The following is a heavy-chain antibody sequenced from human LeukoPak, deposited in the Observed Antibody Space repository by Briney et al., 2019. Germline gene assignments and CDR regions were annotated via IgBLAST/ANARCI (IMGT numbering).Heavy chain of an antibody. CDR2: IDYSGST. Sequence: SETLSLXCTVSGGSISSYFWNWIRQPPGKGLEWIGYIDYSGSTNYNPSLKSRVTILVDTSKNHFSLKLSSLTAADTAVYYCAREEGGSGSSYFYYMDVWGIGTTVTVSS. V-gene: IGHV4-59*01. CDR1: GGSISSYF. CDR3: AREEGGSGSSYFYYMDV. J-gene: IGHJ6*03. D-gene: IGHD3-10*01.